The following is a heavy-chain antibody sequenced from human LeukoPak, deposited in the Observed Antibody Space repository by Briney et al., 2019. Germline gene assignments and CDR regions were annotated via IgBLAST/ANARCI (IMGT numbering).Heavy chain of an antibody. Sequence: SETLSLTCTVSGYSISSGYYWGWIRQPPGKGLEWIGSIYYSGSTYYNPSLKSRVTISVDTSKNQFSLKLSSVTAADTAVYYCARTMITFGNDYWGQGTLVTVSS. D-gene: IGHD3-16*01. CDR1: GYSISSGYY. CDR2: IYYSGST. CDR3: ARTMITFGNDY. V-gene: IGHV4-38-2*02. J-gene: IGHJ4*02.